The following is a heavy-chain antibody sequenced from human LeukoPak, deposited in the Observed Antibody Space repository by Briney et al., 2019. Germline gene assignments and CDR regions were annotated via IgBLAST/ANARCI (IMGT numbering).Heavy chain of an antibody. CDR3: ARDDRTTVTFDY. Sequence: GRTLRLSCAASGFTFSRYWMSWVRQAPGKGLEWVANINQDGSEKYNVDSVKGRSTISRNNAKNSLYLQMNSLRAEDTAVYYCARDDRTTVTFDYWGQGTLVTVSA. D-gene: IGHD4-17*01. V-gene: IGHV3-7*04. CDR2: INQDGSEK. J-gene: IGHJ4*02. CDR1: GFTFSRYW.